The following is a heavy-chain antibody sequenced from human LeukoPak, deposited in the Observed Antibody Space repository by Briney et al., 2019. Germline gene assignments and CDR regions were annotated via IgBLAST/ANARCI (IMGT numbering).Heavy chain of an antibody. V-gene: IGHV1-8*03. CDR3: ARAYDFWSGYYPGYFDY. J-gene: IGHJ4*02. Sequence: GASVKVSCKASGYTFTSYDINWVRQATGQGLEWMGWMNPNSGNTGYAQKFQGRVTITRNTSISTAYMELSSLRSDDTAVYYCARAYDFWSGYYPGYFDYWGQGTLVTVSS. CDR2: MNPNSGNT. D-gene: IGHD3-3*01. CDR1: GYTFTSYD.